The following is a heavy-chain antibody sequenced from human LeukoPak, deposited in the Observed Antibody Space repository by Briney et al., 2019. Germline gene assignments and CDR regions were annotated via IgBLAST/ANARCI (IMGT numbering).Heavy chain of an antibody. CDR3: ARASIRGVTYYFDY. CDR2: IYHSGST. Sequence: PSETLSLTSTVSGGSISTYYWSWIRQPPGKGLEWIGYIYHSGSTNYNPSLKSRVTISVDTSQNQFYLKLSSVTAADTAVYYCARASIRGVTYYFDYWGRGTLVTVSS. V-gene: IGHV4-59*01. CDR1: GGSISTYY. D-gene: IGHD3-10*01. J-gene: IGHJ4*02.